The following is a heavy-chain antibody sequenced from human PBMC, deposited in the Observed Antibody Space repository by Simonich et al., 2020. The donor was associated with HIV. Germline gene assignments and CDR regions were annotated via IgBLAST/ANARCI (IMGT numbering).Heavy chain of an antibody. CDR3: AKDRYYNFWSGYYDY. CDR1: GFTFSSYA. V-gene: IGHV3-23*01. J-gene: IGHJ4*02. D-gene: IGHD3-3*01. Sequence: EVQLLESGGGLVQPGWSLRLSCAASGFTFSSYAMSWVRQAPGKGLGWSSVIRGRCGSKYYADSVKGRFTISRDNSKNTLYLQMNSLRAEDTAVYYCAKDRYYNFWSGYYDYWGQGTLVTVSS. CDR2: IRGRCGSK.